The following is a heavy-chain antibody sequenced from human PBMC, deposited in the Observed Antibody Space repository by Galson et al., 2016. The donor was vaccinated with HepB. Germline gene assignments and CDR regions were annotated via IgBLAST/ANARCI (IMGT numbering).Heavy chain of an antibody. V-gene: IGHV4-39*01. CDR2: IYYSGAP. CDR1: GGSISRSAYY. Sequence: SETLSLTCSVSGGSISRSAYYWGWIRQPPGKELEWVGTIYYSGAPYHNPSLKSRLIMSVDTSKNQFSLKLSSVTAADTAVYYCARHFTYPGSLVDGAFDIWGQGTMVTVSS. CDR3: ARHFTYPGSLVDGAFDI. J-gene: IGHJ3*02. D-gene: IGHD5-24*01.